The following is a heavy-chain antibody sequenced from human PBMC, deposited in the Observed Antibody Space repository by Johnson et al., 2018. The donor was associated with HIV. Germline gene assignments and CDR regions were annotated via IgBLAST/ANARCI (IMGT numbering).Heavy chain of an antibody. Sequence: MLLVESGGGLVQPGGSLRLSCAASGFTVRKGLEWVSVIYSGGSTYYADSVKGRFTISRDNSKNTLYLQMNSLRAEDTAVYYCARDRYYDSSGSHAFDIWGQGTMVTVSS. CDR2: IYSGGST. CDR3: ARDRYYDSSGSHAFDI. J-gene: IGHJ3*02. D-gene: IGHD3-22*01. CDR1: GFTV. V-gene: IGHV3-66*02.